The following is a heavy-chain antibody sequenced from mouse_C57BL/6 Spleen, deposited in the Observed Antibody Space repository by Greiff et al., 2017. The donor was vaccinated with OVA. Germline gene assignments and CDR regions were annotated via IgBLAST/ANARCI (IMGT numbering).Heavy chain of an antibody. D-gene: IGHD1-1*01. V-gene: IGHV3-6*01. J-gene: IGHJ1*03. CDR2: ISYDGSN. Sequence: EVKLQESGPGLVKPSQSLSLTCSVTGYSITSGYYWNWIRQFPGNKLEWMGYISYDGSNNYNPSLKNRISITRDTSKNQFFLKLNSVTTEDTATYYCAREHYGSSNWYFDVWGTGTTVTVSS. CDR1: GYSITSGYY. CDR3: AREHYGSSNWYFDV.